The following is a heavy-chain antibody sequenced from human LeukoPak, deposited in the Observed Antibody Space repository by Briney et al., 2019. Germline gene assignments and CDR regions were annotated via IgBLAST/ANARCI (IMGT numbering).Heavy chain of an antibody. CDR1: GFSFSSYG. CDR3: ANPLAGPFDY. Sequence: GESLRLSCAASGFSFSSYGMHWVRQSPGKGLEWVAVVWFDGGNKYYADSVRGRFTISRDNSKNTLYLHINNPRAEDTAVYYCANPLAGPFDYWGQGTLVTVSS. D-gene: IGHD1-14*01. V-gene: IGHV3-33*06. J-gene: IGHJ4*02. CDR2: VWFDGGNK.